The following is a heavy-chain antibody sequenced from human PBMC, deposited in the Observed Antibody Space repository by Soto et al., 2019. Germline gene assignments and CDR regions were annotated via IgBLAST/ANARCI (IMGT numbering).Heavy chain of an antibody. J-gene: IGHJ3*02. D-gene: IGHD4-17*01. CDR2: IYPGDSDT. Sequence: PGESLKISCKGSGYSITSYWIGWVRQMPGKGLEWMGIIYPGDSDTRYSSSFQGQVTISADKSISTAYLQWSSLKASDTAMYYCARPPTTVTSAFDIWGQGTMVTVSS. V-gene: IGHV5-51*01. CDR1: GYSITSYW. CDR3: ARPPTTVTSAFDI.